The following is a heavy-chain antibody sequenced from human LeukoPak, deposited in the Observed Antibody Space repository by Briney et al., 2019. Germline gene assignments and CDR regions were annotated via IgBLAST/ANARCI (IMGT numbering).Heavy chain of an antibody. D-gene: IGHD6-13*01. V-gene: IGHV4-34*01. CDR3: ARVRRFEYSSSWYWYYYMDV. CDR2: INHSGST. J-gene: IGHJ6*03. CDR1: GGSFSGYY. Sequence: SETLSLTCAVYGGSFSGYYWSWIRQPPGKGLEWIGEINHSGSTNYNPSLKSRVTISVDTSKNQFSLKLSSVTAADTAVYYCARVRRFEYSSSWYWYYYMDVWGKGTTVTVSS.